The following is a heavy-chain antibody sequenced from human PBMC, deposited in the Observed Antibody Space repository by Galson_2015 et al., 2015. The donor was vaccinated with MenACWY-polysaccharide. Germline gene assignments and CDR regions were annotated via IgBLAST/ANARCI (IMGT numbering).Heavy chain of an antibody. CDR3: TRFSACFHDMSGSFDAFDI. CDR1: GFTFGDYG. CDR2: IRSKAYGGTP. D-gene: IGHD3-22*01. J-gene: IGHJ3*02. Sequence: SLRLSCAASGFTFGDYGMIWLRQAPGKGLEWISLIRSKAYGGTPESAASVKGRFTMSRDDSKRVAYLEMNSLNTEDTAVYYCTRFSACFHDMSGSFDAFDIWGQGTMVTVSS. V-gene: IGHV3-49*03.